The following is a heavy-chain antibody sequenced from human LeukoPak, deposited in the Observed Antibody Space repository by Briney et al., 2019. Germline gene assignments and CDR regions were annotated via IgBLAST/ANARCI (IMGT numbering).Heavy chain of an antibody. CDR2: IYYSGST. Sequence: SETLSLTCIVSGDSISYSSYYWGWIRQPPGKGLEWIGSIYYSGSTYYNPSLQSRVTISGDTSKNQFSLKLSSVTAADTAVYYCARTSCYNYDTDVWGQGTTVTVSS. V-gene: IGHV4-39*01. CDR1: GDSISYSSYY. CDR3: ARTSCYNYDTDV. J-gene: IGHJ6*02.